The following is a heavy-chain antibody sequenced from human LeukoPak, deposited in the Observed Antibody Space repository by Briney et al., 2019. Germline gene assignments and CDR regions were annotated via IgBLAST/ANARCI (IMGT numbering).Heavy chain of an antibody. Sequence: GRSLRLSCAASGFTFSSYTMHWVRRAPGKGLERVAVISYDGSNKYYADSVKGRFTISRDNAKNSLYLQMNSLRAEDTAVYYCAREKSSYCSGGSCYLSRFDPWGQGTLVTVSS. V-gene: IGHV3-30*04. CDR2: ISYDGSNK. D-gene: IGHD2-15*01. CDR3: AREKSSYCSGGSCYLSRFDP. CDR1: GFTFSSYT. J-gene: IGHJ5*02.